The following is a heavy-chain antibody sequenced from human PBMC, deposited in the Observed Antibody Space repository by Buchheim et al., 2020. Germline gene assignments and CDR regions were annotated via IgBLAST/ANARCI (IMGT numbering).Heavy chain of an antibody. D-gene: IGHD3-10*01. CDR3: ATDLLLGRPDYLDH. Sequence: VQLVESGGGLVQAGGSLRLSCAAFGFTFSSYDVHWVRQGPGKGLEWLAVISTDGNSYFHADSVLGRFTISRDNSRNTVYLQMNGLRGEDTAVYYCATDLLLGRPDYLDHWGQGTL. CDR1: GFTFSSYD. V-gene: IGHV3-30-3*01. J-gene: IGHJ4*02. CDR2: ISTDGNSY.